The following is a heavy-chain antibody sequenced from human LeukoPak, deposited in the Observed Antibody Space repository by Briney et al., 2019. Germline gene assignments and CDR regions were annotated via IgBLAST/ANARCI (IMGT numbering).Heavy chain of an antibody. CDR1: GGTFSRHT. Sequence: GASVKVSCKASGGTFSRHTISWLRQAPGQWPEWMGGTIPIFGTAKYARKFQGRVTITADESTSTAYMELNSLRSDDTAIYYCARASSDDTRMATLFAYWGQGSLVTVSS. V-gene: IGHV1-69*13. D-gene: IGHD5-24*01. J-gene: IGHJ4*02. CDR2: TIPIFGTA. CDR3: ARASSDDTRMATLFAY.